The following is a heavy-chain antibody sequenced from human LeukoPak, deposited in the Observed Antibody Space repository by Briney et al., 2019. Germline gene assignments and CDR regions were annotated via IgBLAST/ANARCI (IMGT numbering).Heavy chain of an antibody. V-gene: IGHV3-30*04. J-gene: IGHJ4*02. CDR2: VAYDGTNQ. D-gene: IGHD4-17*01. CDR1: GFIFGTYA. Sequence: GRSLRLSCVTSGFIFGTYAMHWVRQAPGKGLEWVAVVAYDGTNQYYADSVKGRFSISRENSKNTLYLQMNSLRGEDTAVYYCATDRHYGVTTSLRFECWGQGTLVTVSS. CDR3: ATDRHYGVTTSLRFEC.